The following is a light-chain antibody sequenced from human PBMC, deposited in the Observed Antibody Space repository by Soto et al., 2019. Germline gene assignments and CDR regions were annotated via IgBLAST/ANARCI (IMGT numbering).Light chain of an antibody. J-gene: IGKJ1*01. CDR3: QHYGTTPWT. V-gene: IGKV3-20*01. CDR2: GAS. CDR1: QSVCSRC. Sequence: ETVLTQSPGTLSLSPGERVTLSCRASQSVCSRCLAWYQQKPGQSPRLLIYGASSRATGIPARFSGSGSGTDFTLTISSLEPEDFAVYYCQHYGTTPWTFGQGTKVGIK.